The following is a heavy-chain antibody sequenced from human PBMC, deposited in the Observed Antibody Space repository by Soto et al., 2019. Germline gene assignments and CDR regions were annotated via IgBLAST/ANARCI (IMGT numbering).Heavy chain of an antibody. CDR1: GGSISSYY. CDR2: ISYRGST. CDR3: ARRVYDNVWGSYFDS. V-gene: IGHV4-59*01. Sequence: SETLSLTCIVSGGSISSYYWSWIRQPPGKGLELIGYISYRGSTNYSPSFRSRVTISVDTAKNQFSLKLTSVTAADTAVYYCARRVYDNVWGSYFDSWGHGTLVTVSS. D-gene: IGHD3-16*01. J-gene: IGHJ4*01.